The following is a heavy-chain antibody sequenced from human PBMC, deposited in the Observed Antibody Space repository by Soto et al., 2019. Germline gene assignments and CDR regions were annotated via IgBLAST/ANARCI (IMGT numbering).Heavy chain of an antibody. D-gene: IGHD1-26*01. CDR2: TYYRSKLYY. V-gene: IGHV6-1*01. CDR3: ARGEQYSGRSLDY. J-gene: IGHJ4*01. Sequence: TLSLTCAITGDIVSSNSAGWSWVRQSPSGGLEWLGRTYYRSKLYYEYAVSVRGRITINPDTSKNQYSLQLNSVTPEDTAVYFCARGEQYSGRSLDYWGQGTMVTVCS. CDR1: GDIVSSNSAG.